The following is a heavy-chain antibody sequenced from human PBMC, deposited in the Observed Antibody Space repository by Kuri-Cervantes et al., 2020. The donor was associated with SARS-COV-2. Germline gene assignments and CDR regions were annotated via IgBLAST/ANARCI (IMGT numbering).Heavy chain of an antibody. CDR3: ARDQKLVSYPEWLLYDY. J-gene: IGHJ4*02. CDR1: GGTFSSYA. CDR2: IIPIFGTA. V-gene: IGHV1-69*05. D-gene: IGHD3-3*01. Sequence: SVKVSCKASGGTFSSYAISWVRQAPGQGLEWMGGIIPIFGTANYAQKFQGRVTITTDESTSTAYMELRSLRSDDTAVYYCARDQKLVSYPEWLLYDYWGQGTLVTVSS.